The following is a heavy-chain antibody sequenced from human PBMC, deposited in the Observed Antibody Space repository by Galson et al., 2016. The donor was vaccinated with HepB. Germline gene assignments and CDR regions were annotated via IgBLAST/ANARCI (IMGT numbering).Heavy chain of an antibody. Sequence: SLRLSCAGSGFTFSSYGMTWVRQAPGKGLEDVSSISMSGGSRDYAESVKGRFTISRDNSRSTLFLQMNSLRVEDTGVYYCVRGSTAPDVWGKGTKVTVSS. V-gene: IGHV3-23*01. CDR2: ISMSGGSR. D-gene: IGHD3-16*01. CDR1: GFTFSSYG. J-gene: IGHJ6*04. CDR3: VRGSTAPDV.